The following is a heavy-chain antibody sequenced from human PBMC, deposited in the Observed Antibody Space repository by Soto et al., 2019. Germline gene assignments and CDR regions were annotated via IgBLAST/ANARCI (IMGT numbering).Heavy chain of an antibody. V-gene: IGHV1-18*01. D-gene: IGHD4-17*01. CDR2: ISAYNGNT. Sequence: QVQLVQSGAEVKKPGASVKVSCKASGYTFTSYGITWVRQAPGQGHEWMGWISAYNGNTNYAQKVQGRVTMTTDTSTSTAYMELRNLRSDDTALYYGARASTVGRDYFDYWGQGTLVTVSS. CDR1: GYTFTSYG. J-gene: IGHJ4*02. CDR3: ARASTVGRDYFDY.